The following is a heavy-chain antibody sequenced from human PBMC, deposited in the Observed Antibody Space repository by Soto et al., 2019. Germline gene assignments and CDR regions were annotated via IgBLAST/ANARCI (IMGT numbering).Heavy chain of an antibody. J-gene: IGHJ6*02. Sequence: QVQLVQSGAEVKKPGSSVKVSCKASGGTFSSYAISWVRQAPGQGLEWMGGIIPIFGTANYTQKFQGRVTITADVSTSTAYRELSSLRSEDTAVYYCARDGGKGGYSYGDYYYGMDVWGQGTTVTVSS. CDR1: GGTFSSYA. CDR3: ARDGGKGGYSYGDYYYGMDV. CDR2: IIPIFGTA. D-gene: IGHD5-18*01. V-gene: IGHV1-69*12.